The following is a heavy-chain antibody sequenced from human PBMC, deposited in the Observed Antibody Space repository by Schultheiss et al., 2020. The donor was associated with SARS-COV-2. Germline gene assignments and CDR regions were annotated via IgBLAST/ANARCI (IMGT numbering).Heavy chain of an antibody. V-gene: IGHV4-38-2*01. D-gene: IGHD4-17*01. CDR2: IYHSGST. J-gene: IGHJ4*02. Sequence: SETLSLTCVVSGGSISSGYYWGWIRQPPGKGLEWIGSIYHSGSTYYNPSLKSRVTISVDTSKNQFSLKLSSVTAADTAVYYCARVRLRSVTEFDYWGQGTLVTVSS. CDR1: GGSISSGYY. CDR3: ARVRLRSVTEFDY.